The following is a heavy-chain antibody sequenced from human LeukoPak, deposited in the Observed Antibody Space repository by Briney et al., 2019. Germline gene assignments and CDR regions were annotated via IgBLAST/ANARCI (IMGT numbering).Heavy chain of an antibody. V-gene: IGHV1-3*01. D-gene: IGHD6-19*01. CDR1: GYTFTSYA. J-gene: IGHJ4*02. CDR2: INAGNGNT. Sequence: ASVKVSCKASGYTFTSYAMHWVRQAPGQRLEWMGWINAGNGNTKYSQKFQGRGTLTRDTSASTAYMELSSLRSEDTAVYYGARTGRSSGWYDYWGRGTLVTVSS. CDR3: ARTGRSSGWYDY.